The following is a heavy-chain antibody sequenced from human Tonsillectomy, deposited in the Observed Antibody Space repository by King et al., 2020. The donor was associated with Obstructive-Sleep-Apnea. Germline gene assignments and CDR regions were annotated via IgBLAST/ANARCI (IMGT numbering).Heavy chain of an antibody. V-gene: IGHV3-21*01. Sequence: VQLVESGGGLVKPGGSLRLSCAASGFTFSSYSMNWVRHAPGKGLEWVSSISSSSSYIYYADSAKGRFTISRDNAKNSLSLQMNSLRAEDTAVYYCARDRSSGGYGMDVWGQGTTVTVSS. J-gene: IGHJ6*02. CDR1: GFTFSSYS. D-gene: IGHD6-19*01. CDR2: ISSSSSYI. CDR3: ARDRSSGGYGMDV.